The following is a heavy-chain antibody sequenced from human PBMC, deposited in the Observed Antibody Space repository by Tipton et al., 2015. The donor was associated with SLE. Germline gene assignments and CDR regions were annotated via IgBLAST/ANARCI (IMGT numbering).Heavy chain of an antibody. D-gene: IGHD4-17*01. Sequence: TLSLTCTVSGGSISSYYWSWIRQPAGGGLEWIGRIYTNENTNYNPSLKSRVTMSVDTSKNQFSLKLSSVTAADTAVYYCASYYGDWGDAFDIWGQGTMVTVSS. CDR1: GGSISSYY. CDR2: IYTNENT. J-gene: IGHJ3*02. CDR3: ASYYGDWGDAFDI. V-gene: IGHV4-4*07.